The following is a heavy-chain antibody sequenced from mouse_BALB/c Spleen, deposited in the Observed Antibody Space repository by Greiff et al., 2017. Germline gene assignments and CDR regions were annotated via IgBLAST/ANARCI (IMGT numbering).Heavy chain of an antibody. CDR3: ARSYGNSWFAY. Sequence: VKLLESGPGLVAPSQSLSITCTVSGFSLTSYGVHWVRQPPGKGLEWLGVIWAGGSTNYNSALMSRLSISKDNSKSQVFLKMNSLQTDDTAMYYCARSYGNSWFAYWGQGTLVTVSA. J-gene: IGHJ3*01. CDR2: IWAGGST. CDR1: GFSLTSYG. V-gene: IGHV2-9*02. D-gene: IGHD2-1*01.